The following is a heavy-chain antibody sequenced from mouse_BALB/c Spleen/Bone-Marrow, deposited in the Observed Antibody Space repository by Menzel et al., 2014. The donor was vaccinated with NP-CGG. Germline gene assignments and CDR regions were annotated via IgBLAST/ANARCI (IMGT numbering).Heavy chain of an antibody. J-gene: IGHJ4*01. V-gene: IGHV1-7*01. CDR2: ISPTTGYT. CDR3: ARYGNFLAMDY. D-gene: IGHD1-1*01. CDR1: GYTFSSYW. Sequence: VQLQESGAELAKPGASVKMSCKASGYTFSSYWMHWVKQRPGQGLEWIGYISPTTGYTEYSQKFKDKTTLTADKPSSTAYMQLSSLTSEDSAVYYCARYGNFLAMDYWGQGTSVTVSS.